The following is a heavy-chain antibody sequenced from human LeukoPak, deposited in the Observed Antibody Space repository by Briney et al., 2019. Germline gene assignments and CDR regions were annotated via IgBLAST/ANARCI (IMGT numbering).Heavy chain of an antibody. CDR1: GYTFTGYY. CDR3: AREEGFCRSTSCSAPFDY. CDR2: INPNSGDT. J-gene: IGHJ4*02. Sequence: GASVKVSCKASGYTFTGYYMHWVRQAPGQGLEWMGWINPNSGDTIYAQKFQGRVTMTRETSISTAYMELRRLRSDDTAVYYCAREEGFCRSTSCSAPFDYWGQGTLVIVSS. V-gene: IGHV1-2*02. D-gene: IGHD2-2*01.